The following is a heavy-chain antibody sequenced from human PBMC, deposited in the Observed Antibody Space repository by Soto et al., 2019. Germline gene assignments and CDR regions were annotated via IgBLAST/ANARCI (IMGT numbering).Heavy chain of an antibody. J-gene: IGHJ4*02. Sequence: QMQLVQSGPEVKKPGTSVKVSCKASGFTFTSSAVQWVRQARGQRLEWIGWIVVGSGNTNYAQKFQERVTITRDMTTSTAYMELSSLSSEDTAVSSCAVTGGPTDYWGQGTLVTVSS. CDR3: AVTGGPTDY. CDR1: GFTFTSSA. V-gene: IGHV1-58*01. CDR2: IVVGSGNT. D-gene: IGHD3-10*01.